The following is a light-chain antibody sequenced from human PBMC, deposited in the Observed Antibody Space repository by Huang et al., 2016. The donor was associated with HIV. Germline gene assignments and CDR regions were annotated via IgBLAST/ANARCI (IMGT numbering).Light chain of an antibody. J-gene: IGKJ4*01. V-gene: IGKV3D-15*01. CDR3: QQYDKWPPGLT. CDR1: QNVRNN. Sequence: EIMITQSPATLSVSPGGRATLSCRASQNVRNNLAWYQQKTGQAPTLLIYETATRASGIPARFSVSGSATDFTLTISGLQSEDFAIYYCQQYDKWPPGLTFGGGTKVEI. CDR2: ETA.